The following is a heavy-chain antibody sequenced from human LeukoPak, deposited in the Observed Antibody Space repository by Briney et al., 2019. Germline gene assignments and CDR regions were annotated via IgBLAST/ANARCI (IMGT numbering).Heavy chain of an antibody. CDR2: IYSGGST. J-gene: IGHJ4*02. CDR3: AREPGSSGCYDY. V-gene: IGHV3-53*05. Sequence: GGSLRLSCAASGFTVSSNYMSWVRQAPGKGLEWVSVIYSGGSTYYADSVKGRFTISRDNSKNTLYLQMNSLRAEDTAVYYCAREPGSSGCYDYRGQGTLVTVSS. CDR1: GFTVSSNY. D-gene: IGHD3-22*01.